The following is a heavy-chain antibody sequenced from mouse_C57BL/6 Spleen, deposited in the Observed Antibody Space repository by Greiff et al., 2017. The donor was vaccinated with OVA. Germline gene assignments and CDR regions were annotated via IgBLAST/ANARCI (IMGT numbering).Heavy chain of an antibody. J-gene: IGHJ3*01. CDR2: IYPRSGNT. CDR3: ARNSTGFAY. D-gene: IGHD2-5*01. CDR1: GYTFTSYG. Sequence: VQLQQSGAELARPGASVKLSCKASGYTFTSYGISWVKQRTGQGLEWIGEIYPRSGNTYYNEKFKGKATLTADKSSSTAYMELRSLTFEDSAVYFCARNSTGFAYWGQGTLVTVSA. V-gene: IGHV1-81*01.